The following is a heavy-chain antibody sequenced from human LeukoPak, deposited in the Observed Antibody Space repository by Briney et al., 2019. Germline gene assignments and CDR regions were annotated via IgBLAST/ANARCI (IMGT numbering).Heavy chain of an antibody. CDR3: ARDYGDHAFDC. Sequence: SETLSLTCAVYGGSFSYYYWSWIRQSPGKGLEWIGEINHGGVTTYSPSLKSRLTISVDTSKNQFSLKLSSVTAADTAVFFCARDYGDHAFDCWGQGTLVTVSS. J-gene: IGHJ4*02. V-gene: IGHV4-34*01. CDR1: GGSFSYYY. D-gene: IGHD4-17*01. CDR2: INHGGVT.